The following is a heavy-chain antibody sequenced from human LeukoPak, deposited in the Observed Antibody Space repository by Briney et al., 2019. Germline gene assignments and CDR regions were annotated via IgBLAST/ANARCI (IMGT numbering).Heavy chain of an antibody. V-gene: IGHV4-4*02. CDR3: ARGWGPAYCGGDCHRHFDY. CDR2: IYHSGST. J-gene: IGHJ4*02. CDR1: GGSISSSNW. Sequence: SSETLSLTCAVSGGSISSSNWWSWVRQPPGKGLEWIGEIYHSGSTNYNPSLKSRVSLSVDTSKNLFSLTLNSMTAADTAVYYCARGWGPAYCGGDCHRHFDYWGQGTLVTVSS. D-gene: IGHD2-21*02.